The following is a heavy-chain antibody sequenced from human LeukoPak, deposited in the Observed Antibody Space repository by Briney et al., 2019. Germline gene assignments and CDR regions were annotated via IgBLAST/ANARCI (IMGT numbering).Heavy chain of an antibody. Sequence: PGGSPRLSCAASGFTFSNYAMSWVRQAPGKGLEWVSAISSTGGSTYYADSVKGRFTISRDNSKNTLYLQMNSLRAEDTAVYYCANRGGSYYWYFDLWGRGTLITVSS. V-gene: IGHV3-23*01. D-gene: IGHD1-26*01. J-gene: IGHJ2*01. CDR2: ISSTGGST. CDR3: ANRGGSYYWYFDL. CDR1: GFTFSNYA.